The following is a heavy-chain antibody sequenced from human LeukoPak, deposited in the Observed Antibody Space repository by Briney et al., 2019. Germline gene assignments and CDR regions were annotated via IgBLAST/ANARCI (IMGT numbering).Heavy chain of an antibody. CDR1: GFTFSSYS. Sequence: GGSLRLSCAASGFTFSSYSMNWVRQAPGKGLEWVSSISSSYIYYADSVKGRFTISRDNAKNSLYLQMNSLRAEDTAVYYCARDRYSSGSFDYWGQGTLVTVSS. J-gene: IGHJ4*02. V-gene: IGHV3-21*01. CDR3: ARDRYSSGSFDY. D-gene: IGHD6-19*01. CDR2: ISSSYI.